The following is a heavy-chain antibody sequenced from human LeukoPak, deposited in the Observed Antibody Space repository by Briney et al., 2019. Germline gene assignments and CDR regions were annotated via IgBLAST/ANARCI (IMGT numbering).Heavy chain of an antibody. CDR3: ARETYYFDY. J-gene: IGHJ4*02. CDR2: ISNDGSNK. V-gene: IGHV3-30*01. Sequence: GRSLRLSCAASGFTFSSYAMHWLRQAPGKGLEWVAVISNDGSNKYYADSVKGRFTISRDNSKNTLYLQMNSLRAEDTAVYYCARETYYFDYWGQGTLVTVSS. CDR1: GFTFSSYA.